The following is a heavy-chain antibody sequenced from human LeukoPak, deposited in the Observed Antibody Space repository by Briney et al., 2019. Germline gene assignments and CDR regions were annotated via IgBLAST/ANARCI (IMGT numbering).Heavy chain of an antibody. CDR1: GYTFTNYY. CDR3: AIEEDGGCYDY. J-gene: IGHJ4*02. Sequence: ASVKVSCKASGYTFTNYYMHWVRQAPGQGLEWMGWINPNSGGANYAQKFQGRVTMTRDTSITTAYMELSRLRSDDTAVYYCAIEEDGGCYDYWGQGTMVTVSS. D-gene: IGHD4-23*01. V-gene: IGHV1-2*02. CDR2: INPNSGGA.